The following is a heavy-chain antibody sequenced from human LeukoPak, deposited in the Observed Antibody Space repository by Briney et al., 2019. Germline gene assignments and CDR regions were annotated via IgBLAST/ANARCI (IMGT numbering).Heavy chain of an antibody. CDR2: ISSSSSYT. V-gene: IGHV3-11*06. J-gene: IGHJ4*02. D-gene: IGHD6-13*01. CDR1: GFTFSSYA. Sequence: GGSLRLSCAASGFTFSSYAMSWIRQAPGKGLEWVSYISSSSSYTNYADSVKGRFTISRDNAKNSLYLQMNSLRAEDTAVYYCARDQLAAAGTVDYWGQGTLVTVSS. CDR3: ARDQLAAAGTVDY.